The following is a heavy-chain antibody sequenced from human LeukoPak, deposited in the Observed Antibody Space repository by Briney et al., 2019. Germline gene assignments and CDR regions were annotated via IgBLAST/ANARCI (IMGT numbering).Heavy chain of an antibody. J-gene: IGHJ3*02. V-gene: IGHV3-23*01. Sequence: GGSLRLSCGASGFTFSNYGLSWVRQSPGKGLGWVSAIGPSGRDTYYADSVKGRFTISRDNSKNTLYLQTNSLRAEDTAVYYCAKHIVVVTAISTLAFDIWGQGTMVTVSS. CDR2: IGPSGRDT. CDR3: AKHIVVVTAISTLAFDI. D-gene: IGHD2-21*02. CDR1: GFTFSNYG.